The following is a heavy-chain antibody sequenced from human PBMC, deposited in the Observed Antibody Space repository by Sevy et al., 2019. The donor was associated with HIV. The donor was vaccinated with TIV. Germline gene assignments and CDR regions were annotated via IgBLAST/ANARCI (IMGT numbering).Heavy chain of an antibody. CDR2: ISGSGGST. Sequence: GGSLRLSCAASGFTFSGSGMHWVRQAPGKGLEWVSAISGSGGSTYYADSVKGRFTISRDNSKNTLYLQMNSLRAEDTAVYYCATEDYYDSSGYYPLGDDYWGQGTLVTVSS. CDR1: GFTFSGSG. CDR3: ATEDYYDSSGYYPLGDDY. D-gene: IGHD3-22*01. J-gene: IGHJ4*02. V-gene: IGHV3-23*01.